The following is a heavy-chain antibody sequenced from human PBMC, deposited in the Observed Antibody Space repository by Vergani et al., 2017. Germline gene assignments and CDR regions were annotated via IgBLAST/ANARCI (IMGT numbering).Heavy chain of an antibody. Sequence: QVQLQQWGAGLLKPSETLSLTCAVYGGSFSGYYWSWIRQPPGKGLEWIGEINHSGSTNYNPSLKSRVTISVDTSKNQFSLKLSSVTAADTAVYYCARQVAPTPEAVAPVGPAPYYMDVWGKGTTVTVSS. CDR2: INHSGST. CDR3: ARQVAPTPEAVAPVGPAPYYMDV. CDR1: GGSFSGYY. D-gene: IGHD1-26*01. J-gene: IGHJ6*03. V-gene: IGHV4-34*01.